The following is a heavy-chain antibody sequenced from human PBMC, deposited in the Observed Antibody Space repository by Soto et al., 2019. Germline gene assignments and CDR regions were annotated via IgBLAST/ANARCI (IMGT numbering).Heavy chain of an antibody. V-gene: IGHV3-33*01. CDR1: GFTFSSYG. Sequence: QVQLVESGGGVVQPGRYLRISCAASGFTFSSYGMHWVRQAPGKGLEWVAVIWYDGSNKYYADSVKGRFTISRDNSKNTLYLQMNSLRAEDTAVYYGARGLDYFDYWGQGTLVTVSS. CDR3: ARGLDYFDY. J-gene: IGHJ4*02. CDR2: IWYDGSNK.